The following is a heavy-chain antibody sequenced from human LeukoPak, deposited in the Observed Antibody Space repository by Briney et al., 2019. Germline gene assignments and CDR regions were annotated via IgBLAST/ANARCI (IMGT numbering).Heavy chain of an antibody. CDR1: GFTVSSNY. D-gene: IGHD2-15*01. Sequence: PGGSLRLSCAASGFTVSSNYMSWVRQAPGKGLEWVSVIHSGGSTYYADSVKGRFTISRDNSKNTLYLQMNSLRAEDTAVYYCARGDCSGGSCYTAPGYWGQGTLVTVSS. CDR2: IHSGGST. CDR3: ARGDCSGGSCYTAPGY. J-gene: IGHJ4*02. V-gene: IGHV3-66*01.